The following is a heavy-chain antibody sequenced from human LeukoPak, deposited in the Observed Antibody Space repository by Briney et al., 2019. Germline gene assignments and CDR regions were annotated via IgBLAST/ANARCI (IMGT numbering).Heavy chain of an antibody. J-gene: IGHJ4*02. V-gene: IGHV3-53*01. CDR2: IYSGGST. D-gene: IGHD3-10*01. CDR1: GFTVSSNY. Sequence: GGSLRLSCVASGFTVSSNYMSWVRQAPGKGLEWVSVIYSGGSTYYADSVKGRFTISRDNSKNTLYLQMNSLRAEDTAVYYCARVSGELLGPYYFDYWGQGTLVTVSS. CDR3: ARVSGELLGPYYFDY.